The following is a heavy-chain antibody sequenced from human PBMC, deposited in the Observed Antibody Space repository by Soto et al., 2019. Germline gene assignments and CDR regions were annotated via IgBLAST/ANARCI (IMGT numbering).Heavy chain of an antibody. V-gene: IGHV1-69*01. Sequence: SCESAACTVSVYIFSCVRQAPGQGLEWMGGIIPIFGTANYAQKFQGRVTITADESTSTAYMELSSLRSEDTAVYYWARDGVAAAGSFWGKGPTVTVFS. CDR3: ARDGVAAAGSF. D-gene: IGHD6-13*01. CDR1: ACTVSVYI. CDR2: IIPIFGTA. J-gene: IGHJ6*04.